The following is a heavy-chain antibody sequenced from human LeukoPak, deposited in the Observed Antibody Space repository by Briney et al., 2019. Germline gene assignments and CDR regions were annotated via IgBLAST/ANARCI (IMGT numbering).Heavy chain of an antibody. CDR2: INPNSGGT. Sequence: ASVKVSCKASGYTFTGYYMHWVRQAPGQGLEWMGWINPNSGGTNYAQKFQGRVTMTRDTSIGTAYMELSRLRSDDTAVYYCARDRTYYYDSSGYYGADYWGQGTLVTVPS. V-gene: IGHV1-2*02. J-gene: IGHJ4*02. CDR3: ARDRTYYYDSSGYYGADY. D-gene: IGHD3-22*01. CDR1: GYTFTGYY.